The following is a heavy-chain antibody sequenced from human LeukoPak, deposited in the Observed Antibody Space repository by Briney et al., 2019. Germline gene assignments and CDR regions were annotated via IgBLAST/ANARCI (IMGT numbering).Heavy chain of an antibody. CDR3: AKDVKVGAHYFDY. CDR1: GFTFSSYG. Sequence: GRSLRLSCAASGFTFSSYGMHRVRQAPGNGLEGVAVISYDGSNKYYADSVKGRFTISRDNSKNTLYLQMNSLRAEDTAVYYCAKDVKVGAHYFDYWGQGTLVTVSS. D-gene: IGHD1-26*01. CDR2: ISYDGSNK. V-gene: IGHV3-30*18. J-gene: IGHJ4*02.